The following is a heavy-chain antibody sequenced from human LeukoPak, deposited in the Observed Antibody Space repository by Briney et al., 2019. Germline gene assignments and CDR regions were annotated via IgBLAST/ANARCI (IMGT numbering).Heavy chain of an antibody. CDR1: GFTFSSYA. Sequence: GGSLRLSCAASGFTFSSYAMSWFRQAPGKGLEWVSAISGSGGSTYYADSVKGRFTISRDNSKNTLYLQMNSLRAEDMAVYYCAKDRDFYYFDYWGQGTLVTVSS. D-gene: IGHD2/OR15-2a*01. J-gene: IGHJ4*02. CDR2: ISGSGGST. CDR3: AKDRDFYYFDY. V-gene: IGHV3-23*01.